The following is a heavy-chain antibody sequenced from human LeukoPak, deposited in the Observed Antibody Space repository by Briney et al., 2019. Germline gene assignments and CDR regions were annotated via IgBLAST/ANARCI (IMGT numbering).Heavy chain of an antibody. CDR1: GYSFSTHD. D-gene: IGHD3-10*01. CDR2: VNPNSGNT. Sequence: GASVKVSCKASGYSFSTHDINWVRQATGQGLEYMGWVNPNSGNTGYAQNFQGRVTMTRDTSTTTAYMELSNLRSDDTAVYYCARGGTMVRGVNALGNYGMDVWGQGTTVPVSS. CDR3: ARGGTMVRGVNALGNYGMDV. V-gene: IGHV1-8*01. J-gene: IGHJ6*02.